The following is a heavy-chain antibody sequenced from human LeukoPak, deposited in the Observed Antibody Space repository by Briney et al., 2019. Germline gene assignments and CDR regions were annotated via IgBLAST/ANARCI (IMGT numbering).Heavy chain of an antibody. D-gene: IGHD1-26*01. CDR3: ASPGAIQDYYFDY. CDR1: GFTFSSYW. Sequence: GGSLRLSCAASGFTFSSYWMSWVRQAPGKGLEWVANIKQDGSEKYYVDSVKGRFTISRDNAKNSLYLLMNSLRAEDTAVYYCASPGAIQDYYFDYWGQGTLVTVSS. V-gene: IGHV3-7*01. J-gene: IGHJ4*02. CDR2: IKQDGSEK.